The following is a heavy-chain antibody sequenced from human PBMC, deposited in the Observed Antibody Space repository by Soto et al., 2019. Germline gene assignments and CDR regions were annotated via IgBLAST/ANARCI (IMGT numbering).Heavy chain of an antibody. CDR1: GYTFTYYG. V-gene: IGHV1-18*04. CDR2: ISTYSGDT. CDR3: ARDERDSCSGGECFYFDY. Sequence: ASGKVACKGSGYTFTYYGISWVRQAPGQGLEWLGWISTYSGDTNSAPRLQGRLTMSTDTSTSTAYMELRSLTSDDTAVYYCARDERDSCSGGECFYFDYCRQGSLFMLSS. J-gene: IGHJ4*02. D-gene: IGHD2-15*01.